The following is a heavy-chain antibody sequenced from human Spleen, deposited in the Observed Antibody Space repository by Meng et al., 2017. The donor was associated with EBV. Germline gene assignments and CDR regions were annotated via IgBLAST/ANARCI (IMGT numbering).Heavy chain of an antibody. D-gene: IGHD3-10*01. CDR3: ARGSAHFYTSGTVYKEYTWFDP. J-gene: IGHJ5*02. Sequence: QVQLRGSGPGLVKPAGPRSLTFAASGGSISSTNWWSWVRQPPGKGLEWIGEIYHSGSTNYSPSLKSRVTISVDTSKNQFSLRLASVTAAGTAVYYCARGSAHFYTSGTVYKEYTWFDPWGQGTLVTVSS. V-gene: IGHV4-4*02. CDR1: GGSISSTNW. CDR2: IYHSGST.